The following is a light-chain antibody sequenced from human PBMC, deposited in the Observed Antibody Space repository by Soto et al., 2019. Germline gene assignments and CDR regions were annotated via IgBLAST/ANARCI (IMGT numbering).Light chain of an antibody. J-gene: IGKJ2*01. CDR1: QSLSSY. V-gene: IGKV1-39*01. CDR3: QQSYSTPHT. Sequence: DIQMTQSPSSLSASVGDRVTITCRASQSLSSYLNWYQQKPGQAPKLLIYAASSWQSGLPSRFSGSGSGTDFTLTISSLQPEDFATYYCQQSYSTPHTFGQGTKLEIK. CDR2: AAS.